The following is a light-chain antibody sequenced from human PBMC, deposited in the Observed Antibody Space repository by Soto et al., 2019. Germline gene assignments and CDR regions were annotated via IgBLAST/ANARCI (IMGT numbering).Light chain of an antibody. CDR2: EVS. CDR3: RPYAGSSPFVV. V-gene: IGLV2-23*02. J-gene: IGLJ2*01. Sequence: QSVLTQPASVSGSPGQSITISCTGTSSDVGSYNLVSWYQQHPGKAPKLMIYEVSKRPSGVSNRFSGSKSGNTASLTISGLQAEDEGDYFRRPYAGSSPFVVFGGGTKVTVL. CDR1: SSDVGSYNL.